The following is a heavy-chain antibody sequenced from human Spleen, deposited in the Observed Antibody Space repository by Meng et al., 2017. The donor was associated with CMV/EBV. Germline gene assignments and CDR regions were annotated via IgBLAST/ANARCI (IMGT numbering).Heavy chain of an antibody. Sequence: ASVKVSCKASGYTFTNYGISWVRQAPGQGLEWMGWISTYNGNTNYAQNLQARVTMTTDTSTSTAYMELRSLRSDDTAVYYCTRGSSGYYPPFDYWGQGTLVTVSS. CDR1: GYTFTNYG. D-gene: IGHD3-22*01. V-gene: IGHV1-18*01. J-gene: IGHJ4*02. CDR3: TRGSSGYYPPFDY. CDR2: ISTYNGNT.